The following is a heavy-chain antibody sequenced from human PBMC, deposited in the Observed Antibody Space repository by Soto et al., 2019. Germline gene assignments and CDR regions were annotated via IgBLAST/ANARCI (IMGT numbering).Heavy chain of an antibody. CDR3: ASPGPAISSGYFDY. J-gene: IGHJ4*02. V-gene: IGHV1-69*06. Sequence: SVKVSCKASGGTFISYAISWVRQAPGQGLEWMGGIIPIFGTANYAQKFQGRVTITEDKAKSTVYMELSSLRSEDTAVYYCASPGPAISSGYFDYWGQGTLVTVSS. CDR2: IIPIFGTA. CDR1: GGTFISYA. D-gene: IGHD5-18*01.